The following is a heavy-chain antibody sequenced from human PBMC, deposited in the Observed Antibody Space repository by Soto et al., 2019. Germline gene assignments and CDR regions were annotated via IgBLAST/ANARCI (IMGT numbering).Heavy chain of an antibody. CDR3: ATYTVEGFYYYYGLDV. J-gene: IGHJ6*02. Sequence: WRALRVPCGAPGVPRGSHYSSRVRQATRKGLEWVSIIYSGGSTYYADSVKGRFTISRDNSKNTLYLQMNSLRAEDTAVYYCATYTVEGFYYYYGLDVWGQGTTVAVSS. V-gene: IGHV3-66*01. CDR1: GVPRGSHY. D-gene: IGHD4-17*01. CDR2: IYSGGST.